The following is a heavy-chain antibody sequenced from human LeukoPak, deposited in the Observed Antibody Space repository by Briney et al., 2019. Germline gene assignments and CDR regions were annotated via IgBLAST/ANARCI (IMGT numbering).Heavy chain of an antibody. CDR1: GLTFRTYA. D-gene: IGHD3-10*01. V-gene: IGHV3-23*01. CDR2: ITDSGVGT. J-gene: IGHJ4*02. Sequence: GGSLRLSCAASGLTFRTYAMSWVRQAPGKGLEWVSCITDSGVGTYYADSMKGRFTISRDNSKNTLYVQMNSLRAEDTAVYYCAKHSGSGYGSDYFDYWGQGTLVTVSS. CDR3: AKHSGSGYGSDYFDY.